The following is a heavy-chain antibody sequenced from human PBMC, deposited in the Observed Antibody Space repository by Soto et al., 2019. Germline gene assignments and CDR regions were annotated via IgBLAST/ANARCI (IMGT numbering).Heavy chain of an antibody. D-gene: IGHD3-3*01. CDR2: IGTAGDT. Sequence: GGSLRLSCAASGFTFSSYDMHWVRQATGKGLEWVSAIGTAGDTYYPGSVKGRFTISRENAKNSLYLQMNSLRAGDTAVYYCAKGGGYQAIFEVVIRYIDYWGKGTLVTVSS. CDR1: GFTFSSYD. CDR3: AKGGGYQAIFEVVIRYIDY. J-gene: IGHJ4*02. V-gene: IGHV3-13*01.